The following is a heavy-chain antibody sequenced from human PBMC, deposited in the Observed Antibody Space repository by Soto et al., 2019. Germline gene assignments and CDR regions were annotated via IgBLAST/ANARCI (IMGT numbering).Heavy chain of an antibody. CDR3: ARFLGRTAAGTEFVYYYGMDV. Sequence: SGPTLVKPTQTLTLTCTFSGFSLSTSGVGVGWIRQPPGKALEWLALIYWNDDKRYSPSLKSRLTITKDTSKNQVVLTMTNMDPVDTATYYCARFLGRTAAGTEFVYYYGMDVWGQGTTVTVSS. V-gene: IGHV2-5*01. CDR2: IYWNDDK. CDR1: GFSLSTSGVG. D-gene: IGHD6-13*01. J-gene: IGHJ6*02.